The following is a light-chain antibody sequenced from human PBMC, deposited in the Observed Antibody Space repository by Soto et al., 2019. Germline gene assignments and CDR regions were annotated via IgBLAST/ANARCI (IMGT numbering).Light chain of an antibody. J-gene: IGLJ3*02. CDR1: TANIGSNT. V-gene: IGLV1-44*01. CDR3: AAWDDGLNGWV. Sequence: QSAVTQPPSASGTPGQRVTISCSGRTANIGSNTVNWYQQLPGTAPKLLIYSDNQRPSGVPDRFSGSRSGTSASLAISGLQSEDEADYYCAAWDDGLNGWVFGGGTKVTVL. CDR2: SDN.